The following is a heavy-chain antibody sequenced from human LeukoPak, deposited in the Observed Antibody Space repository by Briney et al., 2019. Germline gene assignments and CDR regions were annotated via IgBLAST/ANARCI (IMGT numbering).Heavy chain of an antibody. Sequence: PSQTLSLTCAVSGGSIGSGGYSWSWIRQPPGKGLEWIGYIYHSGSTYYNPSLKSRVTISVDTSKNQFSLKLSSVTAADTAVYYCARAPMRHGWFDPWGQGTLVTVSS. CDR1: GGSIGSGGYS. J-gene: IGHJ5*02. CDR2: IYHSGST. V-gene: IGHV4-30-2*05. CDR3: ARAPMRHGWFDP.